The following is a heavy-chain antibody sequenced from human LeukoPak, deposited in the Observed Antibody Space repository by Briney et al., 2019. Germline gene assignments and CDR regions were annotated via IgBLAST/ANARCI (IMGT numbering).Heavy chain of an antibody. J-gene: IGHJ4*02. CDR2: ISSNGGST. CDR3: VKGDIAAAGTQGFDY. V-gene: IGHV3-64D*06. D-gene: IGHD6-13*01. CDR1: GFTFSSHA. Sequence: PGGSLRLSCSASGFTFSSHAMHWVRQAPGKGLEYVSVISSNGGSTYYADSVKGRFTISRDNSKNTLYLQMSSLRAEDTAVYYCVKGDIAAAGTQGFDYWGQGTLVTVSS.